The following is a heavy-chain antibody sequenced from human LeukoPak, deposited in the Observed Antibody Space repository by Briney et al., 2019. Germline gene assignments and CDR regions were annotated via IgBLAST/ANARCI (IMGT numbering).Heavy chain of an antibody. D-gene: IGHD3-3*01. CDR1: GGSISSYY. J-gene: IGHJ5*02. CDR2: IYYSGST. V-gene: IGHV4-59*01. CDR3: AREKYDFWSGLKFFDP. Sequence: SETLSLTCTVSGGSISSYYWSWIRQPPGKGLEWIGYIYYSGSTNYNPSLKSRVTISVDTSKNQFSLKLSSVTAADTAVCYCAREKYDFWSGLKFFDPWGQGTLVTVSS.